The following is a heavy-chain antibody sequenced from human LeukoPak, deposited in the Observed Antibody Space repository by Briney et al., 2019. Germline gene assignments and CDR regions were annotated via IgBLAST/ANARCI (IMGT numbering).Heavy chain of an antibody. CDR3: AGSPCVTKNGH. V-gene: IGHV4-59*01. CDR2: IHYTGST. J-gene: IGHJ4*01. Sequence: WETLSLTCTVSGGSISSYYWTWIRQTPGKGLEWIGFIHYTGSTNYNPSLKSRVTISVDTSKSQFSLELTSVTAADTAVYYCAGSPCVTKNGHLGQGT. CDR1: GGSISSYY. D-gene: IGHD1-26*01.